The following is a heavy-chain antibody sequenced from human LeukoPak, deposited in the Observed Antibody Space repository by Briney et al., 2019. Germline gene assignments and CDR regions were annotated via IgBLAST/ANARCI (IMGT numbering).Heavy chain of an antibody. D-gene: IGHD2-8*01. Sequence: GASVKVSCKASGGTFSSYAISWVRQAPGQGLEWMGGIIPIFGTANYAQKFQGRVTITADESTSTAYMELSSLRSEDTAVYYCARAHDIVLMVYTYNWFDPWGQGPLVTVSS. CDR1: GGTFSSYA. V-gene: IGHV1-69*01. J-gene: IGHJ5*02. CDR3: ARAHDIVLMVYTYNWFDP. CDR2: IIPIFGTA.